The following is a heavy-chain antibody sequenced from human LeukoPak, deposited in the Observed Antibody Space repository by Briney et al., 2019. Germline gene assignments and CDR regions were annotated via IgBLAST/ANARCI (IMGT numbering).Heavy chain of an antibody. Sequence: PGRSLRLSCTASGFTFGDYAMSWVRQAPGKGLEWVGFIKSKAYGGTTEYAASVKGRFTISRDDFKSIAYLQMNSLKTEDTAVYYCTRDVAVAGSYYFDYWGQGTLVTVSS. V-gene: IGHV3-49*04. CDR1: GFTFGDYA. CDR2: IKSKAYGGTT. J-gene: IGHJ4*02. CDR3: TRDVAVAGSYYFDY. D-gene: IGHD6-19*01.